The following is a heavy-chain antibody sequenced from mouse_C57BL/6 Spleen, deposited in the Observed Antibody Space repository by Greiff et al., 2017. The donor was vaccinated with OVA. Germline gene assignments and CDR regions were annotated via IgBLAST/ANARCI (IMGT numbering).Heavy chain of an antibody. D-gene: IGHD1-1*01. J-gene: IGHJ2*01. CDR1: GYTFTDYY. V-gene: IGHV1-19*01. CDR2: INPYNGGT. Sequence: EVQLQQSGPVLVKPGGSVKMSCKASGYTFTDYYMNWVKQSHGKSLEWIGVINPYNGGTSYNQKFKGKAILTVDKSYSTAYMELNILTSEDSAVYNCARDYGSSYDYFDYWGQGTTLTVSS. CDR3: ARDYGSSYDYFDY.